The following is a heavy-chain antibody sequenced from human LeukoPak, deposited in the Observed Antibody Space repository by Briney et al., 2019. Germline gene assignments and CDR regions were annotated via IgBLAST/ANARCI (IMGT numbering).Heavy chain of an antibody. CDR1: GYTFIRYH. Sequence: ASVKVSCKASGYTFIRYHMHWVRQAPGQGLEWMGGITPIFGTANYAQKFQGRVTITADESTSTAYMELSSLRSEDTAVYYCAREQISSRHHYYYYYGMDVWGQGTTVTVSS. CDR3: AREQISSRHHYYYYYGMDV. D-gene: IGHD6-13*01. J-gene: IGHJ6*02. CDR2: ITPIFGTA. V-gene: IGHV1-69*13.